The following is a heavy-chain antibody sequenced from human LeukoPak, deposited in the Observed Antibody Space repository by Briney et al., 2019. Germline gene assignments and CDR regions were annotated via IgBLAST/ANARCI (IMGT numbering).Heavy chain of an antibody. J-gene: IGHJ4*02. CDR2: IMAIVGTA. CDR1: GGTFSRYA. Sequence: ASVKLSCNASGGTFSRYAISWVRRAPGRGREWMGGIMAIVGTANYAEKLKGRVTITADESTSTAYMELSSLRSEDTAVYYCAAGQGGVYSGYDTNFDYWGQGTLVTVSS. D-gene: IGHD5-12*01. V-gene: IGHV1-69*13. CDR3: AAGQGGVYSGYDTNFDY.